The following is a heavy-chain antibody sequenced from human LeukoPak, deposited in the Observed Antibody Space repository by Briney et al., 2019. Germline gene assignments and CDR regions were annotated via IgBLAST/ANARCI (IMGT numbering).Heavy chain of an antibody. Sequence: GGSLRLSCAASGFTFSSYAMHWVRQAPGKGLEWVAVISYDGNNKYYADSVKGRFTISRDNSKNTLYLQMNSLRAEDTAVYYCAKDLVWGLDYWGQGTLVTVSS. D-gene: IGHD7-27*01. CDR3: AKDLVWGLDY. V-gene: IGHV3-30*04. J-gene: IGHJ4*02. CDR1: GFTFSSYA. CDR2: ISYDGNNK.